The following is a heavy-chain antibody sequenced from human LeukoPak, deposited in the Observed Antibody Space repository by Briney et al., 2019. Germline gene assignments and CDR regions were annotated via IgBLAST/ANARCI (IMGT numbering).Heavy chain of an antibody. CDR1: GFTFSSYG. J-gene: IGHJ4*02. V-gene: IGHV3-23*01. Sequence: GGTLRLSCAASGFTFSSYGMSWVRQAPGKGLEWVSAISGSGGSTYYADSVKGRFTISRDNSKNTLYLQTNSLRAEDTAVYYCAKFGSCSSTSCPAPYWGQGTLVTVSS. D-gene: IGHD2-2*01. CDR3: AKFGSCSSTSCPAPY. CDR2: ISGSGGST.